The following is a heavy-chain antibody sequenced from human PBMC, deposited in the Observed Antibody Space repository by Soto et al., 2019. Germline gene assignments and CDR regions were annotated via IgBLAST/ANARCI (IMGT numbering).Heavy chain of an antibody. V-gene: IGHV3-66*01. CDR1: GFTVSSNY. Sequence: VQLVESGGGLVQPGGSLRLSCAASGFTVSSNYMNWVRQAPGKGLEWLSVLYSGAGTYYADSVKDRLTISRDNSKNTLYLQLNSLRAEDTAIYYCARECGGDCSNAFDLWGQGTMVTVSP. J-gene: IGHJ3*01. CDR2: LYSGAGT. CDR3: ARECGGDCSNAFDL. D-gene: IGHD2-21*01.